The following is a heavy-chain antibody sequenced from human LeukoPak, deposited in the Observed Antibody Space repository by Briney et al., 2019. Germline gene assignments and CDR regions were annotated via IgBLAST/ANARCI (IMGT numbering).Heavy chain of an antibody. D-gene: IGHD6-19*01. CDR1: GFTFSSYG. Sequence: GGSLRLSCAASGFTFSSYGMHWVRQAPGKGLEWVAFIRYDGSNKYYADSVKGRFTISRDNSKNTLYLQMNSLRAEDTAVYYCAKDLLGYSSGWTFDYWGQGTLVTVSS. CDR2: IRYDGSNK. V-gene: IGHV3-30*02. J-gene: IGHJ4*02. CDR3: AKDLLGYSSGWTFDY.